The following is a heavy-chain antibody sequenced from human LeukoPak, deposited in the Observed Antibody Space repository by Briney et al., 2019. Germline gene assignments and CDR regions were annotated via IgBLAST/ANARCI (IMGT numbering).Heavy chain of an antibody. Sequence: GGSLRLSCAASGFTFINAWMAWVRQAPGKGLEWVSSISSSSSYIYYADSVKGRFTISRDNAKNSLYLQMNSLRAEDTAVYYCAREVTSSGWYGDYWGQGTLVTVSS. CDR3: AREVTSSGWYGDY. J-gene: IGHJ4*02. CDR1: GFTFINAW. D-gene: IGHD6-19*01. V-gene: IGHV3-21*01. CDR2: ISSSSSYI.